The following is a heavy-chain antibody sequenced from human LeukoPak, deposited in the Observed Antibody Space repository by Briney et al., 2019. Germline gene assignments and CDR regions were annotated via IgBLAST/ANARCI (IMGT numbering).Heavy chain of an antibody. CDR2: IYHSGST. CDR3: ANLFLTWGVDY. Sequence: PSQTLSLTCTVSGGSISSGGYYWSWIRQPPGKGLEWIGYIYHSGSTYYNPSLKSRVTISVDRSKNQFSLKLSSVTAADTAVYYCANLFLTWGVDYWGQGTLVTVSS. J-gene: IGHJ4*02. CDR1: GGSISSGGYY. V-gene: IGHV4-30-2*01. D-gene: IGHD3-9*01.